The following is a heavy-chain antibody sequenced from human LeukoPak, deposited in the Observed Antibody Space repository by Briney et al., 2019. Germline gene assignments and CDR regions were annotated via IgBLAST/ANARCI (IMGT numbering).Heavy chain of an antibody. CDR3: ARESVVVPAAIGDYYYYYYMDV. CDR2: IKQDGSEK. D-gene: IGHD2-2*01. J-gene: IGHJ6*03. V-gene: IGHV3-7*01. CDR1: GFTFSSYW. Sequence: GGSLRLSCAASGFTFSSYWMSWVRQAPRKGLEWVANIKQDGSEKYYVDSVKGRFTISRDNAKNSLYLQMNSLRAEDTAVYYCARESVVVPAAIGDYYYYYYMDVWGKGTTVTVSS.